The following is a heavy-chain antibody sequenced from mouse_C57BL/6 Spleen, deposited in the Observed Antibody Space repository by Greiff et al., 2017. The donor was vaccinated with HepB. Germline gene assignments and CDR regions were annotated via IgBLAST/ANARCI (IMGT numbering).Heavy chain of an antibody. Sequence: QVQLQQSGAELVRPGSSVKLSCKASGYTFTSYWMEWVKQRPGQGLEWIGNIYPSDSETHYNQKFKDKATLTVDKSSSTAYMQLSSLTSEDSAVYYCARSQLRPLYYFDYWGQSTTLTVSS. CDR3: ARSQLRPLYYFDY. CDR2: IYPSDSET. CDR1: GYTFTSYW. V-gene: IGHV1-61*01. D-gene: IGHD3-2*02. J-gene: IGHJ2*01.